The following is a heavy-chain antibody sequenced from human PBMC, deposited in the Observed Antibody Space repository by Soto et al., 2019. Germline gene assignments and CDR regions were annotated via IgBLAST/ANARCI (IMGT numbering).Heavy chain of an antibody. CDR2: IKSKTDGGTT. D-gene: IGHD6-13*01. J-gene: IGHJ3*02. Sequence: EVQLVESGGGLVKPGGSLRLSCAASGFTFSNAWMNWVRQAPGKGLEWVGRIKSKTDGGTTDYAAPVKGSITISRDDSKNTRYLQKNSLKTENTAVYYCTTEEAADPAFDIWGQGTMVTVSS. CDR1: GFTFSNAW. CDR3: TTEEAADPAFDI. V-gene: IGHV3-15*07.